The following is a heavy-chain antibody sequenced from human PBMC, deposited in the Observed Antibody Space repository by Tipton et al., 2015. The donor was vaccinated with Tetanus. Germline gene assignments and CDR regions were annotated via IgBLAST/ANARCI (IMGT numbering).Heavy chain of an antibody. V-gene: IGHV3-7*01. D-gene: IGHD2-2*01. CDR1: GFSFEDYG. J-gene: IGHJ4*02. Sequence: SLRLSCEASGFSFEDYGMSWVRQAPGKGLEWVANIKQDGSAKYYVDSVKGRFTISRDNAKNSLYLQMNSLRAEDTAVYYCARDSTYLFDYWGQGTLVTVSS. CDR2: IKQDGSAK. CDR3: ARDSTYLFDY.